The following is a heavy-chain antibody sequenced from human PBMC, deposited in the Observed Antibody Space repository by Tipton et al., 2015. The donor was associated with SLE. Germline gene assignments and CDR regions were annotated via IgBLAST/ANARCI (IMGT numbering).Heavy chain of an antibody. Sequence: SLRLSCAASGFTFSSYSMNWVRQAPGKGLEWVANIKQDGSEKYYVDSVKGRFTISRDNAKNSLYLQMNSLRAEDTAVYYCARDSCSSTSCYPFDPWGQGTLVTVSS. V-gene: IGHV3-7*03. CDR2: IKQDGSEK. CDR1: GFTFSSYS. D-gene: IGHD2-2*01. J-gene: IGHJ5*02. CDR3: ARDSCSSTSCYPFDP.